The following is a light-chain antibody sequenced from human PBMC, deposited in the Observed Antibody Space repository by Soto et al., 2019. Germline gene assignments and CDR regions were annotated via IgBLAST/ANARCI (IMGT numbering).Light chain of an antibody. V-gene: IGKV3-20*01. CDR3: QQYDSSPLT. Sequence: EIVLTQSPGTLSLSPGERATLSCRASQSVSSSYLAWYQQKPGQAPRLLIYGASSSATGIPDRFSGSGSGTDFPLTISRLEPEDFAVYYCQQYDSSPLTFGGGTKVEIK. CDR2: GAS. CDR1: QSVSSSY. J-gene: IGKJ4*01.